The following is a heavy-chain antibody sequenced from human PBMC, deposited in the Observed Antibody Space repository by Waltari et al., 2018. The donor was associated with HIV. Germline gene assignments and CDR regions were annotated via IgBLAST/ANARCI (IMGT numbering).Heavy chain of an antibody. V-gene: IGHV4-59*01. CDR2: VSYSGNT. J-gene: IGHJ5*02. Sequence: QVQLQESGPGLVKPSETLSLTCTVSGGSITSDYWSWIRQPPGKGLEWIGYVSYSGNTNYNPYLKSRVTISVDTSKDQFSLKLSSVTAADTAVYYCATKLSGKGWFDPWGQGTLVTVSS. CDR1: GGSITSDY. CDR3: ATKLSGKGWFDP. D-gene: IGHD3-10*01.